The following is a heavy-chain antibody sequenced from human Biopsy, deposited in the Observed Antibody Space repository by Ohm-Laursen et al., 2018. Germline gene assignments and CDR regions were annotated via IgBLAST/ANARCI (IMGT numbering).Heavy chain of an antibody. V-gene: IGHV4-59*07. CDR2: IYFTGRT. J-gene: IGHJ3*01. CDR3: ASVVLGPTNDAFDL. D-gene: IGHD3-22*01. Sequence: SDTLSLTCTVSGGPIDSYYWSWIRQPPGKALEWIGYIYFTGRTSYNPSLKSRVTMSVNTSKKQFPLGLRSVTAADTAMYYCASVVLGPTNDAFDLWGQGTMVVVSS. CDR1: GGPIDSYY.